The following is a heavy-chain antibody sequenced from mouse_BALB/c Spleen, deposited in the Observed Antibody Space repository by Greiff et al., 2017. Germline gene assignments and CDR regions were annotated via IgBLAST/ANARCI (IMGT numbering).Heavy chain of an antibody. CDR3: TRYGKGGYFDV. Sequence: VQLQQSGAELVRPGASVKLSCKASGYTFTSYWINWVKQRPGQGLEWIGNIYPSDSYTNYNQKFKDKATLTVDKSSSTAYMQLSSPTSEDSAVYYCTRYGKGGYFDVWGAGTTVTVSS. V-gene: IGHV1-69*02. CDR2: IYPSDSYT. D-gene: IGHD2-1*01. CDR1: GYTFTSYW. J-gene: IGHJ1*01.